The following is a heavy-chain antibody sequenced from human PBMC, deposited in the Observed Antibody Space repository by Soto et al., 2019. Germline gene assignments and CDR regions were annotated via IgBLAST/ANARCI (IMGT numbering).Heavy chain of an antibody. D-gene: IGHD6-19*01. CDR3: ARAGYSSGWSHGMDV. CDR2: IYYSGST. J-gene: IGHJ6*02. Sequence: PSETLSLTCTVSGGSISSYYWSWIRQPPGKGLEWIGYIYYSGSTNYNPSLKSRVTISVDTSKNQFSLKLSSVTAADTAVYYCARAGYSSGWSHGMDVWGQGTTVTVS. CDR1: GGSISSYY. V-gene: IGHV4-59*01.